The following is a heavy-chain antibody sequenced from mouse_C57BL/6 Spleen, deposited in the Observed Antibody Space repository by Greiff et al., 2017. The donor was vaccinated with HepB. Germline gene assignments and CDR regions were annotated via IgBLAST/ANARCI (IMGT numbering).Heavy chain of an antibody. CDR1: GYAFRSSW. D-gene: IGHD1-1*01. CDR3: VITTVVAGLHWYFDV. V-gene: IGHV1-82*01. CDR2: IYPGDGDT. Sequence: QVQLKESGPELVKPGASVKISCKASGYAFRSSWMNWVKQRPGKGLEWIGRIYPGDGDTNYNGKFKGKATLTADKSSSTAYMQLSSLTSEDSAVYFCVITTVVAGLHWYFDVWGTGTTVTVSS. J-gene: IGHJ1*03.